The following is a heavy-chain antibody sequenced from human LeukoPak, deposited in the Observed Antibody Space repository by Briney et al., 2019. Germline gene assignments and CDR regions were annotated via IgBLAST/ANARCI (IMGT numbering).Heavy chain of an antibody. V-gene: IGHV3-53*01. CDR3: ARGAGSGWPLDK. CDR2: MFSGGTT. CDR1: GFPVSSNF. J-gene: IGHJ4*02. D-gene: IGHD6-19*01. Sequence: AGGSLRLSCAVSGFPVSSNFMSRVRQAPGKGLQSVSIMFSGGTTDYADSVRGRFSISRDSSQNTVSLQMNSLRVEDTAVYYCARGAGSGWPLDKWGQGTLVTVSS.